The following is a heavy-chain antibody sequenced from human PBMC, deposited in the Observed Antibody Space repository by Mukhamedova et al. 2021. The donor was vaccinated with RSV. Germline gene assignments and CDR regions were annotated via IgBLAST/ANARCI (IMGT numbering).Heavy chain of an antibody. CDR2: IFSGGST. V-gene: IGHV3-53*05. Sequence: VRQAPGKGLEWVSVIFSGGSTQYADSVKGRFTISRDNSKNTLYLQMNSLRAEDTAVYYCAREPYNYYDSRRSTYFDYWGQGTLVTV. D-gene: IGHD3-22*01. CDR3: AREPYNYYDSRRSTYFDY. J-gene: IGHJ4*02.